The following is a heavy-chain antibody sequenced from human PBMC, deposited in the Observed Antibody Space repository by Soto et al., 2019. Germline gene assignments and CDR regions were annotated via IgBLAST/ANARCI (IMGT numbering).Heavy chain of an antibody. CDR3: ARDSNDYGGNWGWFDP. D-gene: IGHD4-17*01. CDR2: IYYSGST. CDR1: GGSISSGGYY. V-gene: IGHV4-31*03. J-gene: IGHJ5*02. Sequence: QVQLQESGPGLVKPSQTLSLTCTVSGGSISSGGYYWSWIRQHPGKGLEWIGYIYYSGSTYYNPSLKSRVTISVDTSKNQFSLKLSSVTAADTAVYYCARDSNDYGGNWGWFDPWGQGTLVTVSS.